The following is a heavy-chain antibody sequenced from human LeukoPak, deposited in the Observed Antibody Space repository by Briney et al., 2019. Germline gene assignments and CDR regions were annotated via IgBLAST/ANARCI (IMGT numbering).Heavy chain of an antibody. CDR3: ARGPLTGEDY. CDR1: GFTFSSYG. J-gene: IGHJ4*02. V-gene: IGHV3-30*02. CDR2: IRYDGSNK. D-gene: IGHD7-27*01. Sequence: GGSLRLSXAASGFTFSSYGMHWVRQAPGKGLEWVAFIRYDGSNKYYADSVKGRFTISRDNSKNSLYLQMNSLRAEDTAVYYCARGPLTGEDYWGQGTLVTVSS.